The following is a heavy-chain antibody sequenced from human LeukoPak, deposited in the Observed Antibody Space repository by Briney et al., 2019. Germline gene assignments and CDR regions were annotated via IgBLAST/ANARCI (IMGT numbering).Heavy chain of an antibody. CDR2: IYYSGST. CDR1: GGSISSSGYF. CDR3: TRESAVIPPLKTFDI. Sequence: PSQTLSLTFTVSGGSISSSGYFWSWIRQHPGKGLEWIGYIYYSGSTYYNPSLKGRVTMSVDTSKNQFSLKLSSVTAADTAVYYCTRESAVIPPLKTFDIWGQGTLVTVSS. V-gene: IGHV4-31*03. D-gene: IGHD2/OR15-2a*01. J-gene: IGHJ3*02.